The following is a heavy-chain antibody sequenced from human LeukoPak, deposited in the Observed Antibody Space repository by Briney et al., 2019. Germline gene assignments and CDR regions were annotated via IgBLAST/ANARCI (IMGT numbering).Heavy chain of an antibody. CDR3: ARDQYYYDSSGYYDY. V-gene: IGHV3-7*01. CDR1: GFTFSSYW. J-gene: IGHJ4*02. CDR2: IKQDGSEK. D-gene: IGHD3-22*01. Sequence: GGSLRLSCAASGFTFSSYWMSWVRQAPGKGLEWVANIKQDGSEKYYVDSVKGRFTISGDNAKNSLYLQMNSLRAEDTAVYYCARDQYYYDSSGYYDYWGQGTLVTVSS.